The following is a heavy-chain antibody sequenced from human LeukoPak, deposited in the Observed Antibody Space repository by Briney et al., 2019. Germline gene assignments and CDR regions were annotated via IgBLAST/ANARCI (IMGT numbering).Heavy chain of an antibody. CDR1: AYSFSSYW. CDR3: ARATTGTRTIDY. CDR2: IYPDDSDT. J-gene: IGHJ4*02. Sequence: GESLKISCKGSAYSFSSYWIAWVRQISGKGLELMGFIYPDDSDTRYSPFFQGQVTISADKSVSTAYLQWSSLKASDTAMYYCARATTGTRTIDYWGQGTLVTVSS. V-gene: IGHV5-51*06. D-gene: IGHD1-7*01.